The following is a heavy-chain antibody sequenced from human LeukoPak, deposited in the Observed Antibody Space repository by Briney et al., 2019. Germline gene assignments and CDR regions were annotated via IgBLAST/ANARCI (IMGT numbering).Heavy chain of an antibody. CDR3: ARHLLVGAIDAFDI. D-gene: IGHD1-26*01. CDR1: GGPFSGYY. CDR2: INHSGST. Sequence: SETLSLTCAVYGGPFSGYYWSWIRQPPGKGLEWIGEINHSGSTNYNPSLKSRVTISVDTSKNQFSLKLSSVTAADTAVYYCARHLLVGAIDAFDIWGQGTMVTVSS. J-gene: IGHJ3*02. V-gene: IGHV4-34*01.